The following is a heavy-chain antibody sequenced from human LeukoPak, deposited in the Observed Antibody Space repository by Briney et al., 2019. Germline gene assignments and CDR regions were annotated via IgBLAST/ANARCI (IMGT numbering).Heavy chain of an antibody. CDR2: IIPIFGTA. J-gene: IGHJ4*02. CDR1: GGTFSSYT. CDR3: ARAGLSYCGGDCYLDY. D-gene: IGHD2-21*02. Sequence: GSSVKVSCKASGGTFSSYTIAWVRQAPGQGLEWMGRIIPIFGTANYAQKFQGRVTITTDESTSTAYMELSSLRSEDTAVYYCARAGLSYCGGDCYLDYWGQGTLVTVSS. V-gene: IGHV1-69*05.